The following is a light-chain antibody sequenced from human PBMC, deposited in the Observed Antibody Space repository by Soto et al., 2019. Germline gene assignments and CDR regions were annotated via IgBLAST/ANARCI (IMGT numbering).Light chain of an antibody. Sequence: QSVLTQPPSASGTPGQRVIISCSGSSSNIGSNSVIWYQQLPGTAPKLLIYSDNQRPSGVPARFSVSKSGTSASLAVSGLQSEDEAEYSCATWDDSLKGPVLGGGTQLTVL. V-gene: IGLV1-44*01. CDR2: SDN. J-gene: IGLJ3*02. CDR3: ATWDDSLKGPV. CDR1: SSNIGSNS.